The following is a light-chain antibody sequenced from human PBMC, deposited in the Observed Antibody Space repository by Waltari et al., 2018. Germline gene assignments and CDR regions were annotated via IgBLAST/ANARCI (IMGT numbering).Light chain of an antibody. CDR2: KAS. J-gene: IGKJ3*01. Sequence: DIQMTQSPSTLSASVGDRVTITCRASQSISSWLAWYQQKPGKAPKLLIYKASSLESGVPSRFSGSGSGTEFTLTISSLQPDDFATYYCQQYNSIPATFGPGTKVDIK. V-gene: IGKV1-5*03. CDR1: QSISSW. CDR3: QQYNSIPAT.